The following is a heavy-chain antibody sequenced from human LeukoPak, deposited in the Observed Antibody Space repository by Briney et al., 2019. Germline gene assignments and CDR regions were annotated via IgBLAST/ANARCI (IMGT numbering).Heavy chain of an antibody. CDR1: GYTFTSYG. CDR3: AREGYYDILTGYLSIEDY. V-gene: IGHV1-18*01. CDR2: ISAYNGNT. J-gene: IGHJ4*02. Sequence: ASVKVSCKASGYTFTSYGISWVRQAPGQGLEWMGWISAYNGNTNYAQKLQGRVTMTTDTSTSTAYVELRSLRSDDTAVYYCAREGYYDILTGYLSIEDYWGQGTLVTVSS. D-gene: IGHD3-9*01.